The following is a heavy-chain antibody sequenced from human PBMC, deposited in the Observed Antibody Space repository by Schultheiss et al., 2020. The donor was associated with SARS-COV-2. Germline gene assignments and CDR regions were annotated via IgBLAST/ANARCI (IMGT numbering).Heavy chain of an antibody. CDR1: GYSFSNYW. CDR3: ARVGITSFGMDV. Sequence: GGSLRLSCKASGYSFSNYWIAWVRQMPGKGLEWMGIIYPGDSETRYSPSFQGQVTISADKSISTAYLQWTSLKASDTAMYYCARVGITSFGMDVWGQGTTVTVSS. V-gene: IGHV5-51*01. CDR2: IYPGDSET. D-gene: IGHD3-10*01. J-gene: IGHJ6*02.